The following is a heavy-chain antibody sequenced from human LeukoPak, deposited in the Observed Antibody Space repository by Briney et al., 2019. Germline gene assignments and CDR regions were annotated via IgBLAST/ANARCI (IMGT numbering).Heavy chain of an antibody. CDR1: XXXXDYA. CDR2: VSDGGAGT. Sequence: XXXXDYAMTWVRQXPGXGLEWVSTVSDGGAGTYYADSVKGRFTISRDNSKNTLYLQMNSLRAEDAAVYYCARGLRSPDYWGQGALVTVSS. CDR3: ARGLRSPDY. V-gene: IGHV3-23*01. J-gene: IGHJ4*02.